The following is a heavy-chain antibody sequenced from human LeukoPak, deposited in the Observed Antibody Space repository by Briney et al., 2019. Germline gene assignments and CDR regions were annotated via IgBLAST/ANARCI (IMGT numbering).Heavy chain of an antibody. Sequence: ASVKVSCKASGGTFSSYAISWVRQAPGQGLEWMGRIIPILGIANYAQKFQGRVTITADKSTSTAYMELSSLRSEDTAVYYCARASSGWYPRLDYWGQGTLVTVSS. V-gene: IGHV1-69*04. J-gene: IGHJ4*02. CDR3: ARASSGWYPRLDY. CDR1: GGTFSSYA. CDR2: IIPILGIA. D-gene: IGHD6-19*01.